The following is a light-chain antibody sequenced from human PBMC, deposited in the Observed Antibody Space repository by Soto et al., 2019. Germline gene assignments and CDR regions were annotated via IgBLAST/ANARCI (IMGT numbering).Light chain of an antibody. V-gene: IGKV1-27*01. CDR2: AAS. CDR3: QKYNSAPT. J-gene: IGKJ3*01. Sequence: DIQMTQSPSSLSASVGDRVTITCRASQGISNYLAWYQQKPGKVPKLLIYAASTLQSGVPSRFSGSGSGTYFTLTISSLQPEDVATYYCQKYNSAPTFGPGTKVDIK. CDR1: QGISNY.